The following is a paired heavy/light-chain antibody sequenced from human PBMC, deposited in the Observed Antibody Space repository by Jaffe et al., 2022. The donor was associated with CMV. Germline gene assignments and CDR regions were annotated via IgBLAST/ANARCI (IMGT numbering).Light chain of an antibody. CDR3: QQYDNLRA. J-gene: IGKJ4*01. CDR2: DAS. V-gene: IGKV1-33*01. Sequence: DIQMTQSPSSLSASVGDRVTITCQASQDISNYLNWYQQKPGKAPKLLIYDASNLETGVPSRFSGSGSGTDFTFTISSLQPEDIATYYCQQYDNLRAFGGGTKVEIK. CDR1: QDISNY.
Heavy chain of an antibody. J-gene: IGHJ6*03. CDR2: IYSGGST. V-gene: IGHV3-66*01. CDR1: GFTVSSNY. Sequence: EVQLVESGGGLVQPGGSLRLSCAASGFTVSSNYMSWVRQAPGKGLEWVSVIYSGGSTYYADSVKGRFTISRDNSKNTLYLQMNSLRAEDTAVYYCARDLRVRRDGILNYYYYYYYMDVWGKGTTVTVSS. D-gene: IGHD1-26*01. CDR3: ARDLRVRRDGILNYYYYYYYMDV.